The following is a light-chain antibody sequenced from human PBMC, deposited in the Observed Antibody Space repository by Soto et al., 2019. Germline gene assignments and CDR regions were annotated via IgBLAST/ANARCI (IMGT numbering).Light chain of an antibody. J-gene: IGLJ1*01. CDR1: SSDVGGYNY. CDR3: SSYAGTYIV. V-gene: IGLV2-14*01. CDR2: DVS. Sequence: QSVLTQPASVSGSPGQSITISCTGTSSDVGGYNYVSWYQQHPGKAPKLVIYDVSNRPSGVSNRFSGSKSGNTASLTISGLQAEDEADYYCSSYAGTYIVFGTGTKVTVL.